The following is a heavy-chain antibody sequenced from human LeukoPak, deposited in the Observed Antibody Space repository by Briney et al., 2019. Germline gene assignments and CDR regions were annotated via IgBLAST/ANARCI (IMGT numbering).Heavy chain of an antibody. CDR2: IYYSGST. CDR3: ARGGYYGSGNDFRFDP. D-gene: IGHD3-10*01. V-gene: IGHV4-59*01. Sequence: SETLSLTCAVYGGSFSGYYWSWIRQPPGKGLEWIGYIYYSGSTNYNPSLKSRVTISVDTSKNQFSLKLTSVAAADTAVYFCARGGYYGSGNDFRFDPWGQGTLVTVSS. J-gene: IGHJ5*02. CDR1: GGSFSGYY.